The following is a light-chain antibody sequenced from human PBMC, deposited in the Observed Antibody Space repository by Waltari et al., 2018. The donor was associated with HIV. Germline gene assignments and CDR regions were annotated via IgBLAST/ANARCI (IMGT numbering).Light chain of an antibody. CDR1: QSVSSF. V-gene: IGKV3-11*01. CDR2: DAS. Sequence: EIVLTQSPATLSLSPGERATLSCRASQSVSSFLACYQQKPGQPPLLLIYDASTSATGIPAMFRGSVSGTDFTLTISSLEPEDFAVYYCQQRSNWLTFGGGTKVEIK. J-gene: IGKJ4*01. CDR3: QQRSNWLT.